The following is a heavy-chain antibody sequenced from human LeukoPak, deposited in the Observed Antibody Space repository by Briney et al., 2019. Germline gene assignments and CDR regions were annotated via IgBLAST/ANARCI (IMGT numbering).Heavy chain of an antibody. CDR3: AIQGLSRGFARGDAFDI. CDR2: IYPGDSDT. V-gene: IGHV5-51*01. CDR1: GYSFTSYW. J-gene: IGHJ3*02. Sequence: PGESLKISCKGSGYSFTSYWIGWVRQMPGKGLEWMGIIYPGDSDTRYSPSFQGQVTISADKSISTAYLQWSSLKASDTAMYYCAIQGLSRGFARGDAFDIWGQGTMVTVSS. D-gene: IGHD5-12*01.